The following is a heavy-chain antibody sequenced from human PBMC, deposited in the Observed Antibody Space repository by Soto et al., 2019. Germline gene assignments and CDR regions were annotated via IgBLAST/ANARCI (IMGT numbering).Heavy chain of an antibody. CDR1: GGSISSGDYY. V-gene: IGHV4-30-4*01. J-gene: IGHJ4*02. D-gene: IGHD1-26*01. Sequence: PSETLSLTCTVSGGSISSGDYYWSWIRQPPGKGLEWIGYIYYSGSTYYNPSLKSRVTISVDTSKNQFSLKLSSVTAADTAVYYCARDLGSYDFDYWGQGTLVTVSS. CDR2: IYYSGST. CDR3: ARDLGSYDFDY.